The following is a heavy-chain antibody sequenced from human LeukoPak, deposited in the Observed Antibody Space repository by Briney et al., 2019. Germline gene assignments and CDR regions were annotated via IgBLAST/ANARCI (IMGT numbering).Heavy chain of an antibody. Sequence: GESLKISCKGSGYSFTSYWISWVRQMPGKGLEWMGRIDPSDSYTNYSPSFQGHVTISADKSTSTAYLQWSSLKASDTAMYYCATRGEGATVTIVDYWGQGTLVTVSS. D-gene: IGHD4-17*01. V-gene: IGHV5-10-1*01. J-gene: IGHJ4*02. CDR3: ATRGEGATVTIVDY. CDR1: GYSFTSYW. CDR2: IDPSDSYT.